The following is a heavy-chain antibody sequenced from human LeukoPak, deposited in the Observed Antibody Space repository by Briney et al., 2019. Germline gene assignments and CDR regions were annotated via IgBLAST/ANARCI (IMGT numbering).Heavy chain of an antibody. J-gene: IGHJ4*02. D-gene: IGHD3-10*01. V-gene: IGHV3-9*01. CDR1: GFTFDDYA. CDR2: ISWNSGSI. CDR3: AKYIRWFGELLGPFDY. Sequence: GGSLRLSCAASGFTFDDYAMHWVRQAPGEGLEWVSGISWNSGSIGYADSVKGRFTISRDNAKNSLYLQMNSLRAEDTALYYCAKYIRWFGELLGPFDYWGQGTLVTVSS.